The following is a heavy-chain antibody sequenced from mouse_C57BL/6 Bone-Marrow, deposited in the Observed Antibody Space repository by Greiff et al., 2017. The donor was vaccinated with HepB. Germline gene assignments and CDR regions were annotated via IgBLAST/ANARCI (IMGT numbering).Heavy chain of an antibody. CDR3: ARHEGGYGSSYPWLAY. CDR2: FYPGSGSI. V-gene: IGHV1-62-2*01. CDR1: GYTFTEYT. D-gene: IGHD1-1*01. J-gene: IGHJ3*01. Sequence: QVQLKESGAELVKPGASVKLSCKASGYTFTEYTIHWVKQRSGQGLEWIGWFYPGSGSIKYNEKFKDKATLTADKSSSTVYMELSRLTSEDSAVYFCARHEGGYGSSYPWLAYWGQGTLVTVSA.